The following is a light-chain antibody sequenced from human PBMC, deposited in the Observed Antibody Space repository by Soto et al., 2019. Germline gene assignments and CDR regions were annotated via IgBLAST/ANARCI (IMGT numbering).Light chain of an antibody. CDR1: QSVTSSH. Sequence: EIVLTQSPGSLSLPPRERATLSCRASQSVTSSHLAWYQQKPGQAPRLLIYGASRRATGIPDRFSGSGSGTDFTLTISRLEPEDSAMYYCQQYGSSTYTFGQGTKVEIK. J-gene: IGKJ2*01. V-gene: IGKV3-20*01. CDR3: QQYGSSTYT. CDR2: GAS.